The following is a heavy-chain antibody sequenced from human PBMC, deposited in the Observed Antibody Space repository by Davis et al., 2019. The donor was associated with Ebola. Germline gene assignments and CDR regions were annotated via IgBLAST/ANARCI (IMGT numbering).Heavy chain of an antibody. D-gene: IGHD3-22*01. CDR2: ISSSSSYI. J-gene: IGHJ2*01. V-gene: IGHV3-21*04. CDR1: GFTFSSYS. Sequence: GGSLRLSCAASGFTFSSYSMNWVRQAPGKGLEWVSSISSSSSYIYYADSVKGRFTISRDNAKNSLYLQMNSLRAEDTAVYYCARMIGPPYWYFDLWGRGTLVTVSS. CDR3: ARMIGPPYWYFDL.